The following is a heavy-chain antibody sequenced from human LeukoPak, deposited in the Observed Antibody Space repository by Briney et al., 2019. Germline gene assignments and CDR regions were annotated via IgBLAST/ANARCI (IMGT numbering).Heavy chain of an antibody. CDR3: AKSHRDGSGSYVYYFDY. J-gene: IGHJ4*02. V-gene: IGHV3-64*02. Sequence: GGSLRLSCAASGFIFSSYSMHWVRQAPGKGLQYVSAISNNGGGGTTYYADFVEDRFIISRDNSKNTLYLQMDSLRAEDMAVYYCAKSHRDGSGSYVYYFDYWGQGNLVTVSS. CDR2: ISNNGGGGTT. D-gene: IGHD3-10*01. CDR1: GFIFSSYS.